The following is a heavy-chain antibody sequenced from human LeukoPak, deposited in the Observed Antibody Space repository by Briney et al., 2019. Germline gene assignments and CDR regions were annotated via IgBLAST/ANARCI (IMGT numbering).Heavy chain of an antibody. D-gene: IGHD6-19*01. J-gene: IGHJ6*02. CDR2: IYYSGST. CDR1: GGSISSYY. V-gene: IGHV4-59*08. CDR3: ARHTGAAGYYYYGMDV. Sequence: SETLSLTCTVSGGSISSYYWSWIRQPPGKGLEWIGYIYYSGSTNYNPSLKSRVTISVDTSKNQFSLKLSSVTAADTAVYYCARHTGAAGYYYYGMDVWGQGTTVTVSS.